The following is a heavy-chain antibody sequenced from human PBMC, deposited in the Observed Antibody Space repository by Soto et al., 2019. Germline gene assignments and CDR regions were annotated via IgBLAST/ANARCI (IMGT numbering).Heavy chain of an antibody. CDR3: ARHNTYWYFDL. Sequence: PETLCHRCTVSSGSISSNYWSWIRQPPGKGLEWIGHIDYSGSTNYNPSLKSRVTMSVDTSKNQFSLKLTSVTAADTAVYYCARHNTYWYFDLWGRGTLVTVSS. CDR2: IDYSGST. CDR1: SGSISSNY. V-gene: IGHV4-59*08. J-gene: IGHJ2*01.